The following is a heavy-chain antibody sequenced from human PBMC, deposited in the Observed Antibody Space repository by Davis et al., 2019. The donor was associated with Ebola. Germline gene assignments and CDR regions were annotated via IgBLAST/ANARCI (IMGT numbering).Heavy chain of an antibody. D-gene: IGHD6-25*01. CDR1: GYTFTSYA. Sequence: ASVKVSCKASGYTFTSYAMHWVRQAPGQRLEWMGWINAGNGNTKYSQKFQGRVTITRDTSASTAYMELSSLRSEDTAVYYCARAPSGTGRDYYYYYGMDVWGQGTTVTVSS. V-gene: IGHV1-3*01. CDR2: INAGNGNT. J-gene: IGHJ6*02. CDR3: ARAPSGTGRDYYYYYGMDV.